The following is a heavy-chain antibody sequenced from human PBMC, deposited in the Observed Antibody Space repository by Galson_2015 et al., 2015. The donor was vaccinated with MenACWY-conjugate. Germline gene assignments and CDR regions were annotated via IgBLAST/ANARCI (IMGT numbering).Heavy chain of an antibody. Sequence: SLRLSCAASGFPFSSHEMNWVRQAPGKGLEWVSYISTSDSSMFYADSVKGRFTISRDTAKSLLYLQMNSLRAEDTAVYYCVRGGYCSGATCYPYNAFDIWGQGTLVTVSS. CDR3: VRGGYCSGATCYPYNAFDI. CDR2: ISTSDSSM. CDR1: GFPFSSHE. V-gene: IGHV3-48*03. J-gene: IGHJ3*02. D-gene: IGHD2-15*01.